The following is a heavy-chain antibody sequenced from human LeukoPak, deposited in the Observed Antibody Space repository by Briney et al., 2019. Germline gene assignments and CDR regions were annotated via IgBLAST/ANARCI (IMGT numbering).Heavy chain of an antibody. CDR1: GGSFSGYY. CDR2: INHSGST. CDR3: ARGSSDWYFDL. D-gene: IGHD6-6*01. Sequence: SETLSLTCAVYGGSFSGYYWSWIRQLPGKGLEWIGEINHSGSTNYNPSLMSRVTISVDTSKIQFSLKLSSVTAADTAVYYCARGSSDWYFDLWGRGTLVTVSS. J-gene: IGHJ2*01. V-gene: IGHV4-34*01.